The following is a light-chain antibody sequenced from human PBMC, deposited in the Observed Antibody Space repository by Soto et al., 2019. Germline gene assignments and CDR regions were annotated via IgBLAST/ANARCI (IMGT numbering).Light chain of an antibody. CDR1: QSLVHSDGNTY. V-gene: IGKV2-30*02. CDR2: KVS. J-gene: IGKJ2*01. Sequence: DVVMTQSPLSLPVTLGQPASISCRSSQSLVHSDGNTYLNWFHQRPGQSPRRLIYKVSNRDSGVPDRFSGSESDTDFTLKISGVEAEDVGVYYCRQGTHWPPYTFGQGTKLEIK. CDR3: RQGTHWPPYT.